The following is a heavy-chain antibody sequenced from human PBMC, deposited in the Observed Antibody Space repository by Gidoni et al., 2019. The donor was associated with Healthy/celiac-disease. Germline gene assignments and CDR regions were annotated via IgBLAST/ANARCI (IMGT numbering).Heavy chain of an antibody. CDR1: GFTFSSYA. D-gene: IGHD3-22*01. V-gene: IGHV3-23*01. Sequence: EVQLLESGGGLVQPGGSLRLSCAASGFTFSSYAMSWVRQAPGKGLEWVSAISGSGGSTYYADSVKGRFTISRDNSKNTLYLQMNSLRAEDTAVYYCAKAAGIIWDSSGYLGDDAFDIWGQGTMVTVSS. J-gene: IGHJ3*02. CDR3: AKAAGIIWDSSGYLGDDAFDI. CDR2: ISGSGGST.